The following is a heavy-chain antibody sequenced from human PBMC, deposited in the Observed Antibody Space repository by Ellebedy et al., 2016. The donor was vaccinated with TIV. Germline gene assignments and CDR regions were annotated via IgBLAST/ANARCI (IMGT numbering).Heavy chain of an antibody. D-gene: IGHD2/OR15-2a*01. Sequence: PGGSLRLSCAASGFSFSSYGMHWVRQAPGKGLEWVAVIWYDGGEKYYGDSVKGRFAISRDNSKNTLYLQMNSLRAEDTAMYYCARDQEDGHLSLDSWGQGTLVTVSS. J-gene: IGHJ4*02. V-gene: IGHV3-33*01. CDR1: GFSFSSYG. CDR3: ARDQEDGHLSLDS. CDR2: IWYDGGEK.